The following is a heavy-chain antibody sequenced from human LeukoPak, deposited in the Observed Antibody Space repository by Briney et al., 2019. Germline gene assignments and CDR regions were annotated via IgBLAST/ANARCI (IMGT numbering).Heavy chain of an antibody. J-gene: IGHJ4*02. CDR2: INQDGSEK. D-gene: IGHD3-22*01. V-gene: IGHV3-7*01. Sequence: GGSLRLSCAASGFTFSTYWMNWVRQAPGKGLEWVANINQDGSEKYYVDSVEGRFTFSRDSAKNSLYLQMNSLRAEDTAVYYCARGFYDSSGPYIWGQGTLVTVSS. CDR3: ARGFYDSSGPYI. CDR1: GFTFSTYW.